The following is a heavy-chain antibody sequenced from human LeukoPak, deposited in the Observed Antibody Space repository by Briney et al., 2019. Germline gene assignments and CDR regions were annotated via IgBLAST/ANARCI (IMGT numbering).Heavy chain of an antibody. V-gene: IGHV3-9*03. Sequence: GGSLRLSCAASGFTFDDYAMHWVRQAPGKGLEWVSGISWNSGSIGYADFVKGRFTISRDNAKNSLYLQMNSLRAEDMALYYCAKGADPNCSSTSCYTYYFDYWGQGTLVTVSS. D-gene: IGHD2-2*01. CDR2: ISWNSGSI. CDR1: GFTFDDYA. CDR3: AKGADPNCSSTSCYTYYFDY. J-gene: IGHJ4*02.